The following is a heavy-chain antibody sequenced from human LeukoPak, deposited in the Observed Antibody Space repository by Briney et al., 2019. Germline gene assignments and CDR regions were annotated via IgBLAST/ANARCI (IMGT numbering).Heavy chain of an antibody. J-gene: IGHJ3*02. V-gene: IGHV1-18*01. CDR2: ISAYNGNT. Sequence: GASVKVSCKASGYTFTSYGISWVRQAPGQGLEWMGWISAYNGNTNYAQKLQGRVTMTTDTSTSTAYMELRSLRSDDTAVYYCARENPLTVVPAAMDAFDIWGQGTMVTVSS. CDR1: GYTFTSYG. CDR3: ARENPLTVVPAAMDAFDI. D-gene: IGHD2-2*01.